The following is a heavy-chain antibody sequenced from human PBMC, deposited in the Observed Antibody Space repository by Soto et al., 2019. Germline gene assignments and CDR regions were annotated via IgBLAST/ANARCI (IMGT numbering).Heavy chain of an antibody. D-gene: IGHD3-10*01. Sequence: PGGSLRLSCDASGFIFDDYAMHWVRQAPGKGLEWVSSITWNSDDIAYADSVKGRFTISRDNAKKSLYLHMNSLRTEDTAFYFWAPHLSGRGPFDHGGKGTLVTAPS. J-gene: IGHJ4*02. CDR2: ITWNSDDI. CDR1: GFIFDDYA. V-gene: IGHV3-9*01. CDR3: APHLSGRGPFDH.